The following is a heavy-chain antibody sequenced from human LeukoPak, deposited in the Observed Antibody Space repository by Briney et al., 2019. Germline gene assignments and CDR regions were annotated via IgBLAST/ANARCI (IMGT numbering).Heavy chain of an antibody. D-gene: IGHD3-22*01. V-gene: IGHV4-30-2*03. J-gene: IGHJ4*02. CDR3: ARRVSDPLKVDY. CDR2: IYYSGST. Sequence: SETLSLTCAVSGGSISSGGYSWSWIRQPPGKGLEWIGSIYYSGSTYYNPSLKSRITISVDTSKNQFSLKLSSVTAADTAVYYCARRVSDPLKVDYWGQGTLVTVSS. CDR1: GGSISSGGYS.